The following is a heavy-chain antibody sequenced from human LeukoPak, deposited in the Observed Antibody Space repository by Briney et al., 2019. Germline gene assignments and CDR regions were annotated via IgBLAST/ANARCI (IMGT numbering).Heavy chain of an antibody. Sequence: ASVKVSCKASGYTFTGYYMHWVRQAPGQGLEWMGWINPNSGGTNYAQKFQGRVTMTRDTSISTAYMELSRLRSDDTAVYYCAGVDPAGGTFDYWGQGTLVTVSS. V-gene: IGHV1-2*02. CDR1: GYTFTGYY. D-gene: IGHD6-19*01. J-gene: IGHJ4*02. CDR3: AGVDPAGGTFDY. CDR2: INPNSGGT.